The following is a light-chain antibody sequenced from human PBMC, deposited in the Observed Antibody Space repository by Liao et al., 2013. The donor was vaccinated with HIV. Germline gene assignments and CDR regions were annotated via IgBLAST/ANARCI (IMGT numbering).Light chain of an antibody. CDR1: KVTSKN. CDR3: QVWDINSDQDVV. V-gene: IGLV3-1*01. CDR2: ENY. Sequence: SHELTQPLSVSVSPGQTATITCSGDKVTSKNVCWYQVKPGQSPEVVMYENYKRPSGISDRFSGSNSGDTATLTINRVEAGDEADYYCQVWDINSDQDVVFGGGTELTVL. J-gene: IGLJ2*01.